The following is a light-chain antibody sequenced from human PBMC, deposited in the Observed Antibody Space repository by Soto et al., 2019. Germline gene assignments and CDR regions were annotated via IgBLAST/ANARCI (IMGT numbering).Light chain of an antibody. V-gene: IGKV4-1*01. CDR1: QSVLYSSNNRNY. CDR3: QQSYSTPRT. Sequence: DIVMTQSPDSLAVSLGERATINCKSSQSVLYSSNNRNYLAWYQQKPGKAPKLLIYKASSLESGVPSRFSGSGSGTDFTLSIGGLQPEDFATYYCQQSYSTPRTFGQGTKVDIK. J-gene: IGKJ1*01. CDR2: KAS.